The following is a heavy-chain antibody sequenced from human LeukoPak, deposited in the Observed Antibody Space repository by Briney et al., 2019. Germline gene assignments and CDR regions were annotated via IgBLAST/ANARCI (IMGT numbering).Heavy chain of an antibody. CDR2: ISSSSYI. Sequence: GGSLRLSCAASGFTFSSYSMTWVRQAPGKGLEWVSSISSSSYIYYADSVKGRFTISRDNAKNTLYLQMNSLRAEDTAVYYCATEKGDSPDYWGQGTLVTVSS. CDR3: ATEKGDSPDY. J-gene: IGHJ4*02. D-gene: IGHD3-16*01. V-gene: IGHV3-21*04. CDR1: GFTFSSYS.